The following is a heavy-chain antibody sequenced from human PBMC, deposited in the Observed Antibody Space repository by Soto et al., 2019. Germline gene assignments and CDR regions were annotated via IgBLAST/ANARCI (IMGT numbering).Heavy chain of an antibody. Sequence: SETLSLTCTVSGGSISGYSWGWIRQPPGKGLEWIGTFYYSENTYYNPSLKSRVTISVDTSKNQFSLKLSSVTAADTAVYYCAKLAGYCSGNSCHGDYAMDVWGQGTTVTVS. CDR1: GGSISGYS. CDR2: FYYSENT. D-gene: IGHD2-2*01. CDR3: AKLAGYCSGNSCHGDYAMDV. J-gene: IGHJ6*02. V-gene: IGHV4-39*01.